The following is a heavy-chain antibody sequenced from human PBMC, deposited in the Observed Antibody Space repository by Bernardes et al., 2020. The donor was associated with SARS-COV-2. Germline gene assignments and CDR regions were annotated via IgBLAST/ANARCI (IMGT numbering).Heavy chain of an antibody. Sequence: GGSLRLSCAASGFTVSSNYMSWVRQAPGKGLEWVSVIYSGGSTYYADSVKGRFTITRDNAKNTLWLQMNSLRDEDTAIYYCARGASSGYRIDYWGPGLLVTVSS. V-gene: IGHV3-53*01. CDR1: GFTVSSNY. CDR3: ARGASSGYRIDY. CDR2: IYSGGST. J-gene: IGHJ4*02. D-gene: IGHD3-22*01.